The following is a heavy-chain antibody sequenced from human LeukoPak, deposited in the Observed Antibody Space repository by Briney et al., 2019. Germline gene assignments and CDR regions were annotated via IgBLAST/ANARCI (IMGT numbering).Heavy chain of an antibody. CDR3: AKGGLDWLEDYYFDY. J-gene: IGHJ4*02. Sequence: PGRSLRLSCAASGFTFDDYEMDWVRHAPGKGVEWVSGISGNSGRIVYADPVKGRFTISRDNAKISLFLQMNSLRAEDMALYYCAKGGLDWLEDYYFDYWGQGTLVTVSS. V-gene: IGHV3-9*03. CDR1: GFTFDDYE. D-gene: IGHD3-9*01. CDR2: ISGNSGRI.